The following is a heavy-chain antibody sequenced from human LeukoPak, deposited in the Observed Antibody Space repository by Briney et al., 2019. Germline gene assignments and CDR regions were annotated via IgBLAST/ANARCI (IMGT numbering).Heavy chain of an antibody. CDR1: GGSISSYY. Sequence: SETLSLTCTVSGGSISSYYWSWIRQPPGKGLEWIGYIYYSGSTNYNPSLKSRVTISVDTSKNQFSLKLSSVTAADTAVYYCARHNRADIWFGESRYFDLWGRGTLVTVSS. J-gene: IGHJ2*01. CDR2: IYYSGST. CDR3: ARHNRADIWFGESRYFDL. V-gene: IGHV4-59*08. D-gene: IGHD3-10*01.